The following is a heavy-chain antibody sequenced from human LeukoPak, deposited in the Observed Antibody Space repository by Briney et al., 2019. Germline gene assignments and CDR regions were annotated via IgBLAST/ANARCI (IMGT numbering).Heavy chain of an antibody. V-gene: IGHV4-31*03. CDR3: ARFPYCGGDCYSLTAYYYYGMDV. CDR1: GGSISSGGYY. CDR2: IYYSGST. D-gene: IGHD2-21*02. Sequence: SETLPLTCTVSGGSISSGGYYWSWIRQHPGKGLEWIGYIYYSGSTYYNPSLKSRVIISVDKFKNQFSLKLSSVTAADTAVYYCARFPYCGGDCYSLTAYYYYGMDVWGQGTTVTVSS. J-gene: IGHJ6*02.